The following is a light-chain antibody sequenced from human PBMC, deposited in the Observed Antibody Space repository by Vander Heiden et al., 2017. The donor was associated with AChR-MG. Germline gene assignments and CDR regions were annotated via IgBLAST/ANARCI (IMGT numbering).Light chain of an antibody. CDR3: SSYTSSSTLV. J-gene: IGLJ2*01. V-gene: IGLV2-14*03. CDR2: DVS. Sequence: HSALTHPAHVLAAPGQTSTTPRTGRSKDVGGYNYVSWYQQHPGKAPKLIIFDVSDRPSGVSNRFSGSKSGNTASLTISGLQAEDEAEYSCSSYTSSSTLVFGGGTKLTVL. CDR1: SKDVGGYNY.